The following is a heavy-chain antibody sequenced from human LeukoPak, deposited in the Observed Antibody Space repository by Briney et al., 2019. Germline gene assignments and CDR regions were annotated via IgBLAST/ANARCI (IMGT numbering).Heavy chain of an antibody. CDR3: ARRVVPDTHNWFDP. V-gene: IGHV4-39*01. CDR2: IYYSGST. Sequence: SETLSLTCAVYGGSFSGYYWGWIRQPPGKGLEWIGSIYYSGSTYYNPSLKSRVTISVDTSKNQFSLKLSSVTAADTAVYYCARRVVPDTHNWFDPWGQGTLVTVSS. D-gene: IGHD2-2*01. CDR1: GGSFSGYY. J-gene: IGHJ5*02.